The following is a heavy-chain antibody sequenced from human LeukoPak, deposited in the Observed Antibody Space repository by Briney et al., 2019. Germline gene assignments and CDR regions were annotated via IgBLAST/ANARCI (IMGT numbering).Heavy chain of an antibody. D-gene: IGHD5-12*01. CDR1: GGSISSSSYY. CDR3: ARDGYGHIDY. J-gene: IGHJ4*02. CDR2: IYYSGST. Sequence: PSETLSLTCTVSGGSISSSSYYWSWIRQPPGKGLEWIGYIYYSGSTNYNPSLKSRVTISVDTSKNQFSLKLSSVTAADTAVYYCARDGYGHIDYWGQGTLVTVSS. V-gene: IGHV4-61*01.